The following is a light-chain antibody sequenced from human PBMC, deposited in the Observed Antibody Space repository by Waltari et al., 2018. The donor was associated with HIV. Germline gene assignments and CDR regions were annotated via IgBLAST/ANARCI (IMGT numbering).Light chain of an antibody. J-gene: IGLJ1*01. CDR2: DVS. CDR3: SSYTSSSTLV. CDR1: SSDVGGYNY. V-gene: IGLV2-14*01. Sequence: QSALTQPASVSGSPGQSITISCTGTSSDVGGYNYVSWYQQYPGKAPKLMIFDVSNRPPGVSNRFSGSKSGNTASLTISGLHTEDEADYYCSSYTSSSTLVFGTGTKVTVL.